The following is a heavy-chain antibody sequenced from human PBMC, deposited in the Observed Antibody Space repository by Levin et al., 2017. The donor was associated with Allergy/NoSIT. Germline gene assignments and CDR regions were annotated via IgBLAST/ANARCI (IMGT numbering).Heavy chain of an antibody. CDR2: IDWDDDK. CDR3: ERIPHLGHSYGYYYGMDV. Sequence: SGPTLVKPPQTLTLTCTFSGFSLSTSGMCVSWIRQPPGKALEWLARIDWDDDKYYSTSLKTRLTLSKDTSKNQVVLPMTIMDPVDTATSCCERIPHLGHSYGYYYGMDVWGQGATVTVSS. CDR1: GFSLSTSGMC. J-gene: IGHJ6*02. D-gene: IGHD5-18*01. V-gene: IGHV2-70*11.